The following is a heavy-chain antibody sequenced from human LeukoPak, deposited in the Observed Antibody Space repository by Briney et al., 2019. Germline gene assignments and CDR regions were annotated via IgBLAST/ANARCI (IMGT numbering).Heavy chain of an antibody. V-gene: IGHV1-69*13. J-gene: IGHJ6*02. CDR2: IIPIFGTA. CDR3: ARGRQTHYYYGMDV. CDR1: GGTFSSYA. Sequence: GASVKVSCRASGGTFSSYAISWVRQAPGHRLEWMVGIIPIFGTANYAQKLQGRVTITADESTSTAYMELSSLRSEDTAVYYCARGRQTHYYYGMDVWGQGTTVTVSS.